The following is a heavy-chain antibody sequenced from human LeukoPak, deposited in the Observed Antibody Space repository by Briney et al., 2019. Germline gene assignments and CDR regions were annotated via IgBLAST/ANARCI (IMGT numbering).Heavy chain of an antibody. CDR2: ITPSDGST. D-gene: IGHD4-17*01. V-gene: IGHV3-23*01. CDR1: GFTFSSFA. J-gene: IGHJ6*02. CDR3: AKAQTMTMVTTVFYYGMDV. Sequence: GGSLRLSCAASGFTFSSFAMSWVRQAPGKGLEWVSVITPSDGSTYYSDSGRGRFTISRDNSKNTMYLQMNSLRAEDTAVYYCAKAQTMTMVTTVFYYGMDVWGQGTTVIVSS.